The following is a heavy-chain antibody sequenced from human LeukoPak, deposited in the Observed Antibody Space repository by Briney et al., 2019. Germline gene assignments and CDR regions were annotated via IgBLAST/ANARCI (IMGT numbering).Heavy chain of an antibody. CDR2: LHPGDSDT. CDR1: GYSFTTHW. CDR3: ARGDTEVAATADY. Sequence: GESLKISCKASGYSFTTHWIGWVRQIPGKGLEWMGILHPGDSDTRYSPSFQGQVTISADKSISTAYPQWSSLKASDTAMYYCARGDTEVAATADYWGQGTLVTVSS. J-gene: IGHJ4*02. D-gene: IGHD6-19*01. V-gene: IGHV5-51*01.